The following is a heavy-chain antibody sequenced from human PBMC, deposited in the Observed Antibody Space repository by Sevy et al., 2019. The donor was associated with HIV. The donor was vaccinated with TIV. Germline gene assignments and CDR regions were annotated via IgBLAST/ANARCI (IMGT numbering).Heavy chain of an antibody. CDR2: ITNSGTTK. CDR3: VRDSPYTSDDHWYFGIDV. CDR1: GITFSDHD. D-gene: IGHD3-22*01. J-gene: IGHJ6*02. V-gene: IGHV3-11*01. Sequence: GGSLRLSCAASGITFSDHDMSWIRQAPGKGLEWVAYITNSGTTKYYEDSVKDRFTISRDNARNSLYLQMNSLTADDAAVYYCVRDSPYTSDDHWYFGIDVWGQGTTVTVSS.